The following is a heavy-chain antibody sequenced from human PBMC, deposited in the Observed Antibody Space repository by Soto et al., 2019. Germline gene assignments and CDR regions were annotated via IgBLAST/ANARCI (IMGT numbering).Heavy chain of an antibody. CDR1: GFTFSNYY. V-gene: IGHV1-46*01. CDR2: ISPMSNYT. CDR3: VSADIQNFDH. J-gene: IGHJ4*02. Sequence: ASVKVSCKASGFTFSNYYIHWVRQAPNRGLEWMGMISPMSNYTRYTQPFQGRVTMTRDTSTSTAFLELTKLTSEDTAVFYCVSADIQNFDHWGPGTLGTVAS.